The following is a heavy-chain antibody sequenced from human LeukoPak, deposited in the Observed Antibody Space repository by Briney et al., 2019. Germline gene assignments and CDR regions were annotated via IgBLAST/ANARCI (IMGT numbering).Heavy chain of an antibody. CDR1: GFTFSSSA. CDR2: IRNNDDNT. D-gene: IGHD2-15*01. J-gene: IGHJ5*02. Sequence: GGSLRLSCAASGFTFSSSAMSWVRQAPGKGLEWVSTIRNNDDNTYYSDSVKGRFTISRDNSKNTLYLQMNSLRAEDTAVYYCAKSPCSGGSCYSSPWFDPWGQGTLVTVSS. CDR3: AKSPCSGGSCYSSPWFDP. V-gene: IGHV3-23*01.